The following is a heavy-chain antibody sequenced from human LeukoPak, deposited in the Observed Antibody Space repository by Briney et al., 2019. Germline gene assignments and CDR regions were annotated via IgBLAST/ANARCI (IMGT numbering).Heavy chain of an antibody. D-gene: IGHD4-11*01. J-gene: IGHJ5*02. V-gene: IGHV3-23*01. CDR1: GFTFSSYA. Sequence: GGSLRLSCPASGFTFSSYAMSWVRQAPGKGREWVLAISGSGGSTYYADSVKGRFTISRDNSKNTLYLQMNSLRAEDTAVYYCAKDQRTVTAFFGVASGFVVDPWGQGTLVTVSS. CDR3: AKDQRTVTAFFGVASGFVVDP. CDR2: ISGSGGST.